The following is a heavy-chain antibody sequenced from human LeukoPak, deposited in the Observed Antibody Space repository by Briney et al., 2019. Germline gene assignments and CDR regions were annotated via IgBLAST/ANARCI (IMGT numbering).Heavy chain of an antibody. V-gene: IGHV3-23*01. CDR3: AKDLDDSSGFYSYHH. Sequence: PGGSLRLSCAASGFTFSSYAMSWARQAPGKGLEWVSTISGSGDDTYYADSVKGRFTISRDNSKNTVYLQMNSLRADDTAVYYCAKDLDDSSGFYSYHHWGQGTLVTVSS. D-gene: IGHD3-22*01. CDR2: ISGSGDDT. CDR1: GFTFSSYA. J-gene: IGHJ1*01.